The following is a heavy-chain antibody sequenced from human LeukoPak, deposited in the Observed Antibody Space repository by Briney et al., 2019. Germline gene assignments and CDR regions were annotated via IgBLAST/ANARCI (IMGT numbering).Heavy chain of an antibody. Sequence: KSSETLSLTCTVSGGSISSYYWSWIRQPPGKGLEWIGYIYYSGSTNYNPSLKSRVTISVVTSKNQFSLKLSSVTAADTAVYYCGRHLYGSGSSRGFDYWGQGTLVTVSS. D-gene: IGHD3-10*01. CDR1: GGSISSYY. CDR3: GRHLYGSGSSRGFDY. CDR2: IYYSGST. V-gene: IGHV4-59*08. J-gene: IGHJ4*02.